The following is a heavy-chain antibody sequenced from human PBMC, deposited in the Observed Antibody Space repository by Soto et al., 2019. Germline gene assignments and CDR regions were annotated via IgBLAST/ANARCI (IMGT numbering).Heavy chain of an antibody. CDR1: GDSVSSNSAA. CDR3: ARTLAYYDFWSGYYHYYYYGMDV. CDR2: TCYRSKWYN. V-gene: IGHV6-1*01. J-gene: IGHJ6*02. D-gene: IGHD3-3*01. Sequence: SQTLSLTCAISGDSVSSNSAAWNSIRQSPSRGLEWLGRTCYRSKWYNDYAVSGKSRITINPDTSKNQFSLQLNSVTPEDTAVYYCARTLAYYDFWSGYYHYYYYGMDVWGQGTTVTVSS.